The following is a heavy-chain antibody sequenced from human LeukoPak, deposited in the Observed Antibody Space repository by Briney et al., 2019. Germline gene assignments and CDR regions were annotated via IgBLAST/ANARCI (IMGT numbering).Heavy chain of an antibody. CDR2: IYPGDSDT. Sequence: GESLKISCKGSGYSFTSYWIGWVRQMPGKGLEWMGIIYPGDSDTRYSPSFQGQVTISADKSISTAYLQWSSLEASDTAMYYCARTYDSSEYGMDVWGQGTTVTVSS. CDR1: GYSFTSYW. CDR3: ARTYDSSEYGMDV. J-gene: IGHJ6*02. V-gene: IGHV5-51*01. D-gene: IGHD3-22*01.